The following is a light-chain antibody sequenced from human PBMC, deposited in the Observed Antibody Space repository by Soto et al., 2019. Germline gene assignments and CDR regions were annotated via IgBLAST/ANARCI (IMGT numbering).Light chain of an antibody. V-gene: IGKV2-28*01. CDR3: MQALQRNWT. J-gene: IGKJ1*01. Sequence: DIVMTQSPLSLPVTPGEPASISCRSSQSLLHSNGYNYLDWYLQKPGQSPQLLIYLGSNRASGVPDRFSGSGSGTDFTLKISRVEAEDVGVYYCMQALQRNWTFGQGTKVEIK. CDR1: QSLLHSNGYNY. CDR2: LGS.